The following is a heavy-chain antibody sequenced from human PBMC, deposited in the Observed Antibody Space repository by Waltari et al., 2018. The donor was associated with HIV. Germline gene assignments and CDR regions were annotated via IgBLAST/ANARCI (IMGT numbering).Heavy chain of an antibody. Sequence: QMLLLQSGPQVKKLGPSVTVSCQASGFVCSRSAIHGLRVGRGQRLEWMAFVVGASEYRNVAQGLRGRGSFSIDKSTETLKLELTSLRSDDTAVYYCAADVKLRYSGENLPYPFFFGFDIWGQGTTV. D-gene: IGHD3-16*02. CDR2: VVGASEYR. CDR1: GFVCSRSA. J-gene: IGHJ6*02. CDR3: AADVKLRYSGENLPYPFFFGFDI. V-gene: IGHV1-58*02.